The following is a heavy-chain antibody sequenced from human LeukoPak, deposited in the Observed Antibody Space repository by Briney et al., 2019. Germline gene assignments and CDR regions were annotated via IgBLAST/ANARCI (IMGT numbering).Heavy chain of an antibody. CDR2: ISAYNGNT. CDR3: ARDRPFPYYYDSSGYYSPASYYYYYMAV. J-gene: IGHJ6*03. V-gene: IGHV1-18*01. D-gene: IGHD3-22*01. Sequence: ASVKVSCKASGYTVTSYGISWLRQAPGQGLESMGWISAYNGNTNYAQKLQGRVTITTDESTSTAYMELSSLRSEDTAVYYCARDRPFPYYYDSSGYYSPASYYYYYMAVWGKGTTVTVS. CDR1: GYTVTSYG.